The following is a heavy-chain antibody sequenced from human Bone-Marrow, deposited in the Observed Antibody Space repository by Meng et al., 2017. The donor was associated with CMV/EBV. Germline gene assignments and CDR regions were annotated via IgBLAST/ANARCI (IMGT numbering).Heavy chain of an antibody. CDR1: GFTFSSYA. V-gene: IGHV3-30*04. J-gene: IGHJ4*02. Sequence: GGSLRLSCAASGFTFSSYAMHWVRQAPGKGLEWVAVISYDGSNKYYADSVKGRFTISRDKSKNTLYLQMNSLRAEDTAVYYCARDPSGEYYFDYWGQGTLVTVSS. CDR3: ARDPSGEYYFDY. CDR2: ISYDGSNK. D-gene: IGHD6-19*01.